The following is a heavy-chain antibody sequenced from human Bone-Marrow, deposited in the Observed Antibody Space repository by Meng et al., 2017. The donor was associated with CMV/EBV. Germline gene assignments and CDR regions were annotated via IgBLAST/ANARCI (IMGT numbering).Heavy chain of an antibody. V-gene: IGHV3-7*01. D-gene: IGHD6-13*01. Sequence: LSLTCAASGFTFSSYWMSWVRQAPGKGLEWVANIKQDGSEKYYVDSVKGRFTISRDNSKNTLYLQMNSLRAEDTAVYYCAKDGAYGYSSSWYPLDYWGQGTLVTVSS. CDR3: AKDGAYGYSSSWYPLDY. J-gene: IGHJ4*02. CDR2: IKQDGSEK. CDR1: GFTFSSYW.